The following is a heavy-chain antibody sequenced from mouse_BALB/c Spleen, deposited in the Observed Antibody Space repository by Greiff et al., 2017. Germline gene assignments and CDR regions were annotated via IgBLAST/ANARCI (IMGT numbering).Heavy chain of an antibody. D-gene: IGHD4-1*01. CDR3: ARGSGYFDY. V-gene: IGHV5-6-3*01. CDR2: INSNGGST. CDR1: GFTFSSYG. Sequence: EVNLVESGGGLVQPGGSLKLSCAASGFTFSSYGMSWVRQTPDKRLELVATINSNGGSTYYPDSVKGRFTISRDNAKNTLYLQMSSLKSEDTAMYYCARGSGYFDYWGQGTTLTVSS. J-gene: IGHJ2*01.